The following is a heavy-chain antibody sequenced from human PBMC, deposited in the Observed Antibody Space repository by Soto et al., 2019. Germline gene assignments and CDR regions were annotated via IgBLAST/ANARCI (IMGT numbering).Heavy chain of an antibody. CDR1: GFTFSSYS. CDR2: ISSSSSYI. J-gene: IGHJ6*02. V-gene: IGHV3-21*01. D-gene: IGHD5-18*01. Sequence: EVQLVESGGGLVKPGGSLRLSCAASGFTFSSYSMNWVRQAPGKGLEWVSSISSSSSYIYYADSVNVRFTISRDNAKNSLYLQMNSLRAEDTAVYYCARDPVDTAMVTGYYYYYGMDVWGQGTTVTVSS. CDR3: ARDPVDTAMVTGYYYYYGMDV.